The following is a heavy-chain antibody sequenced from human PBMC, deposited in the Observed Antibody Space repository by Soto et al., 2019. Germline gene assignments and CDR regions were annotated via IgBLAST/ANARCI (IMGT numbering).Heavy chain of an antibody. CDR3: STDSYSDMTVVRLDN. Sequence: EVQLVESGGGLVQPGGSLRLSCAASGFTFSNAWINWVRQAPGKGLEWVGRIKSKTDGGTTDFAAPVKGRFAISRDDSKNIAYMQMNSLKIEDTAVYYCSTDSYSDMTVVRLDNWGYGTLVTVSS. D-gene: IGHD3-22*01. CDR1: GFTFSNAW. V-gene: IGHV3-15*07. CDR2: IKSKTDGGTT. J-gene: IGHJ4*01.